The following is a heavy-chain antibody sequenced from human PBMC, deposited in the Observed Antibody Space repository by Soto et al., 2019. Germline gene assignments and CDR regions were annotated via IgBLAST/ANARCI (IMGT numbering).Heavy chain of an antibody. V-gene: IGHV5-51*01. J-gene: IGHJ6*02. Sequence: GASLMISCKGAGYTFSNYWLGWVRQIPGKGLELMGIIYLGGSDNRYSPSFQGHVTISADKTIRAAYLQRSRLKAADTAKYSCARGVGIVATDGMDVWGQGTAVTVSS. D-gene: IGHD5-12*01. CDR2: IYLGGSDN. CDR1: GYTFSNYW. CDR3: ARGVGIVATDGMDV.